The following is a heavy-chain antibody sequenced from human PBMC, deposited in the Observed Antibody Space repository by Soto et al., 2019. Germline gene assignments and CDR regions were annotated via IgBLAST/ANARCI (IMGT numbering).Heavy chain of an antibody. Sequence: GGALRLCCAASGFTFSSYSMNWVRQAPGKGLEWVSSISSSSSYIYYADSVKGRFTISRDNAKNSLYLQMNSLRAEDTAVYYCAREVVVLDFDYWGQGTLVTVSS. V-gene: IGHV3-21*01. CDR1: GFTFSSYS. J-gene: IGHJ4*02. CDR2: ISSSSSYI. D-gene: IGHD3-22*01. CDR3: AREVVVLDFDY.